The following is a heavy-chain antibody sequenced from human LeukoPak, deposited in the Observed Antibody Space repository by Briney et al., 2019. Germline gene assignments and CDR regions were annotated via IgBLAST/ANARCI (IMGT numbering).Heavy chain of an antibody. CDR2: INHSGST. CDR3: ARDLGVYSSSSYFDY. CDR1: GGSFSGNY. J-gene: IGHJ4*02. V-gene: IGHV4-34*01. Sequence: SETLSLTCAVYGGSFSGNYWTWIRQPPGKGLEWIGEINHSGSTNYNSSLKSRVTISVDTSKNRFSLKLSSVTAADTAVYYCARDLGVYSSSSYFDYWGQGTLVTVSS. D-gene: IGHD6-6*01.